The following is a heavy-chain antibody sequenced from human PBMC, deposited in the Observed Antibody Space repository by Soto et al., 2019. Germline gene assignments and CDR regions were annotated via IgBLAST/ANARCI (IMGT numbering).Heavy chain of an antibody. D-gene: IGHD3-9*01. J-gene: IGHJ4*02. CDR2: IKQDGSEK. CDR1: GFTFSSYW. CDR3: ARLALVIIRGDYFDY. Sequence: GGSLRLSCAASGFTFSSYWMSWVRQAPGKGLEWVANIKQDGSEKYYVDSVKGRFTISRDNAKNSLYLQMNSLRAEDTAVYYCARLALVIIRGDYFDYWGQGTLVTVSS. V-gene: IGHV3-7*05.